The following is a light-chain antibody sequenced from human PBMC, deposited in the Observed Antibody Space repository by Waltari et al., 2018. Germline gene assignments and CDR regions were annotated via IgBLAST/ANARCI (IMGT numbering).Light chain of an antibody. CDR2: EVS. CDR3: SSYTSSSTLV. CDR1: SSDVGSYNL. Sequence: QSALTQPASVSGSPGQSITISCTGTSSDVGSYNLVPWYQQHPGKAPKLMIYEVSKRPSGVSNRFSGSKSGNTASLTISGLQAEDEADYYCSSYTSSSTLVFGGGTKLTVL. V-gene: IGLV2-14*02. J-gene: IGLJ2*01.